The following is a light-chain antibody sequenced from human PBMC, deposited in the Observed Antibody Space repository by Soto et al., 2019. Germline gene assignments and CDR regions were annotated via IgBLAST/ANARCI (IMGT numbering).Light chain of an antibody. CDR2: SNN. J-gene: IGLJ2*01. Sequence: QPVLTQPPSASGTPGQRVTISCSGSSSNIGTNYVYWYQQLPGTAPKLLIYSNNQRPSGVPDRFSGSKSGTSASLAISGLRSEDEADYYCAAWDDSLRGPVFGGGTKVPS. V-gene: IGLV1-47*02. CDR1: SSNIGTNY. CDR3: AAWDDSLRGPV.